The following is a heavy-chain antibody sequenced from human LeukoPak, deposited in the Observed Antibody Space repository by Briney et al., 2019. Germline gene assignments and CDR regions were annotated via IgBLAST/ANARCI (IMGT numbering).Heavy chain of an antibody. CDR1: GGSISSSSYY. J-gene: IGHJ4*02. Sequence: SETLSLTCTVSGGSISSSSYYWGWIRQPPGKGLEWIGSIYYSGSTFYNPSLKSRITISVDTSKNQFSLKLSSVTAADTAVYYCASSHRSATRGPDYFDYWGQGTLVTVSS. CDR3: ASSHRSATRGPDYFDY. V-gene: IGHV4-39*07. CDR2: IYYSGST. D-gene: IGHD3-16*01.